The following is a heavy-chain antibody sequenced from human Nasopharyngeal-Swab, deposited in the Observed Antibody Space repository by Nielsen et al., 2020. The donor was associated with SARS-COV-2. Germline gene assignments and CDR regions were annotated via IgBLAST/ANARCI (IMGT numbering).Heavy chain of an antibody. Sequence: ASVKVSCKASGYTFTSYGISWVRQAPGQGLEWIGWIGVYKGETNYAQKFRDRITMTTDGSTSTAYMELRTLRSDDTAVYYCARDPEGDTDFDYWGQGTLVTVSS. J-gene: IGHJ4*02. CDR2: IGVYKGET. CDR3: ARDPEGDTDFDY. V-gene: IGHV1-18*04. D-gene: IGHD1-14*01. CDR1: GYTFTSYG.